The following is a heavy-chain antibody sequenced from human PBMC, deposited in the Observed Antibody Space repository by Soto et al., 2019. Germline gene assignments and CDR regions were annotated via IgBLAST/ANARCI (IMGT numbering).Heavy chain of an antibody. V-gene: IGHV1-69*13. J-gene: IGHJ4*02. CDR1: GGTFSSYA. Sequence: GASVKVSCKASGGTFSSYAISWVRQAPGQGLEWMGGIIPIFGTANYAQEFQGGVTITADESTSTAYMELSSLRSEDTAVYYCARDGQLHPFDYWGQGTLVTVSS. D-gene: IGHD5-18*01. CDR2: IIPIFGTA. CDR3: ARDGQLHPFDY.